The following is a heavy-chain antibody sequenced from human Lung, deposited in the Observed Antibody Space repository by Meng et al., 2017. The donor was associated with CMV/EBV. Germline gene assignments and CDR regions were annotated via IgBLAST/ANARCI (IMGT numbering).Heavy chain of an antibody. D-gene: IGHD3-10*01. V-gene: IGHV4-4*02. Sequence: QAQGREAGPAMLTLSQPLSLSGAFSGHASTNHNWWAWVRQPPGKGLECIGEIPHRGSSAYHPSLKSRVSMSIDKYKNQFSLELTSVTAADTAVYHCLRRSGGSVWGQGTLVTVSS. CDR2: IPHRGSS. CDR1: GHASTNHNW. J-gene: IGHJ1*01. CDR3: LRRSGGSV.